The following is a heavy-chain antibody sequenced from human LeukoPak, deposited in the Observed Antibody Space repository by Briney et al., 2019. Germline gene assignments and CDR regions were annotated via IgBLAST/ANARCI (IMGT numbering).Heavy chain of an antibody. CDR3: ARGRITIFGVNNWFDP. J-gene: IGHJ5*02. Sequence: GRSLRLSCAASGFTFSSYAMHWVRQAPGKGLEWVAVISYDGSNKYYADSVKGRFTISRDNSKNTLYLQMNSLRAEDTAVYYCARGRITIFGVNNWFDPWGQGTLVTVSS. D-gene: IGHD3-3*01. CDR2: ISYDGSNK. V-gene: IGHV3-30*04. CDR1: GFTFSSYA.